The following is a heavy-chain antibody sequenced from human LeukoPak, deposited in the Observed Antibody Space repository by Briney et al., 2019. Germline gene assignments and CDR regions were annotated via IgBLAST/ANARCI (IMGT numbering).Heavy chain of an antibody. Sequence: ASVKVSCKASGGTFISYAINWVRQAPGQGPEWMAWINPNSGKSGYAPKFRGRVTVSRDTSISTAYLELSSLRSDDTAVYYCARHLRTTFDYWGQGSLVTVSS. J-gene: IGHJ4*02. CDR1: GGTFISYA. CDR3: ARHLRTTFDY. D-gene: IGHD2/OR15-2a*01. CDR2: INPNSGKS. V-gene: IGHV1-8*03.